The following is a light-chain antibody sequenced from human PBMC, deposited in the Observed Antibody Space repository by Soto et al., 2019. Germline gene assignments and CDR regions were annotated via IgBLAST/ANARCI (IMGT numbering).Light chain of an antibody. CDR2: GAS. Sequence: EIVMTQSPATLYVSPGERATLSCRASQSVSSNLAWYQQKPGQAPRLLIYGASTRATVIPARFSGSGSGTEFTLTISSLQSEDFAVYYCQQYNNWPPLYTFGQGTKLEIK. V-gene: IGKV3-15*01. J-gene: IGKJ2*01. CDR1: QSVSSN. CDR3: QQYNNWPPLYT.